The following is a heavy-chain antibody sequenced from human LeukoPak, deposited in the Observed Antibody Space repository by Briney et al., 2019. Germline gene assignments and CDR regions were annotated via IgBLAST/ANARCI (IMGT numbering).Heavy chain of an antibody. V-gene: IGHV3-7*01. CDR3: AREGGYYDSSGYLNWFDP. CDR1: GFTFSSYW. J-gene: IGHJ5*02. D-gene: IGHD3-22*01. CDR2: IKQDGSEK. Sequence: GGSLRLSCAASGFTFSSYWMSWVRQAPGKGLEWVANIKQDGSEKYYVDSVKGRFTISRDNAKNSLYLQMNSLRAEDTAVYYCAREGGYYDSSGYLNWFDPWGQGTLVTVSS.